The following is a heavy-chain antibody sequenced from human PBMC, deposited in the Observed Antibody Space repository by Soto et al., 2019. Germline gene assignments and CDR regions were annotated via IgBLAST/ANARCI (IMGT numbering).Heavy chain of an antibody. V-gene: IGHV3-15*01. CDR3: TTDSTVVVPDASVYYYYYGMDV. CDR2: VKSKTDGGTT. Sequence: GGSLRVACAASGCTFSNAWISWVRQAPGKGLEWVGRVKSKTDGGTTDYAAPVKGRVTITRDESRKTQDLKMNSLKTEDTAVYYCTTDSTVVVPDASVYYYYYGMDVWGRGTTVPVSS. D-gene: IGHD2-2*01. J-gene: IGHJ6*02. CDR1: GCTFSNAW.